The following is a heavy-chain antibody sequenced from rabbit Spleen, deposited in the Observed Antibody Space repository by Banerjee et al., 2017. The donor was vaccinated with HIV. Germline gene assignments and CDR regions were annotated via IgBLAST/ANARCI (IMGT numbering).Heavy chain of an antibody. CDR3: ARDLDGVIGWNFGW. CDR1: GFSFSSGYY. V-gene: IGHV1S40*01. D-gene: IGHD1-1*01. CDR2: IAGSSSGFT. Sequence: QSLEESGGGLVQPEGSLTLTSKASGFSFSSGYYMCWVRQAPGKGLEWISCIAGSSSGFTYSATWAKGRFTCSKTSSTTVTLQMTSLTVADTATYFCARDLDGVIGWNFGWWGPGTLVTVS. J-gene: IGHJ4*01.